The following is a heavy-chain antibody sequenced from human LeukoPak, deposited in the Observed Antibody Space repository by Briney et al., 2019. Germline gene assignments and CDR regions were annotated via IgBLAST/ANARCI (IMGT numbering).Heavy chain of an antibody. CDR3: ARSYYDILTGNPKNNWFDS. Sequence: ASVTVSFTASGYIFISYAIHWVRQAPGQRLEWMGWINAGRGNTKYSQKFQGRVTITRDTSATTAYMELSSLRSEDTAVYYCARSYYDILTGNPKNNWFDSWGQGTLVTVSS. CDR2: INAGRGNT. CDR1: GYIFISYA. V-gene: IGHV1-3*01. J-gene: IGHJ5*01. D-gene: IGHD3-9*01.